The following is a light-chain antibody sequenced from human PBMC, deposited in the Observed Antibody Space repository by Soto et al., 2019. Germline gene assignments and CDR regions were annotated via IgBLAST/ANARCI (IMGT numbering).Light chain of an antibody. CDR1: QSTSTW. CDR3: QQYITYPYA. V-gene: IGKV1-5*03. Sequence: DIQMTQSPSTLSASVGDRVTITCRASQSTSTWLAWYQQRPGQTPKLLISEASKLESGVPSRFSGRGSGTEFTLTISSLQPDDFATYYCQQYITYPYAFGQGTKVEIK. CDR2: EAS. J-gene: IGKJ1*01.